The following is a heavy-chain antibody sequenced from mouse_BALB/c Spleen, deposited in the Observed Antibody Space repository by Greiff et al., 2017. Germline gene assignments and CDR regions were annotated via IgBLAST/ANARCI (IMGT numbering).Heavy chain of an antibody. CDR1: GYTFTSYW. J-gene: IGHJ4*01. CDR3: AGGYDDAMDY. CDR2: IDPSDSYT. V-gene: IGHV1-69*02. D-gene: IGHD2-2*01. Sequence: VQLQQPGAELVKPGASVKLSCKASGYTFTSYWMHWVKQRPGQGLEWIGEIDPSDSYTNYNQKFKGKATLTVDKSSSTAYMQLSSLTSEDSAVYYCAGGYDDAMDYWGQGTSVTVSS.